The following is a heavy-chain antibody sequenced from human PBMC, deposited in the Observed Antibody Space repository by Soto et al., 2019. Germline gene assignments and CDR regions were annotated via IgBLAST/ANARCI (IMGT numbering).Heavy chain of an antibody. Sequence: GSLRLSCAASGFTFSSYSMNWVRQAPGKGLEWVSSISSSSSYIYYADSVKGRFTISRDNAKNSLYLQMNSLRAEDTAVYYCAREGIAAAGKGNWFDPWGQGTLVTVSS. D-gene: IGHD6-13*01. J-gene: IGHJ5*02. CDR2: ISSSSSYI. CDR1: GFTFSSYS. V-gene: IGHV3-21*01. CDR3: AREGIAAAGKGNWFDP.